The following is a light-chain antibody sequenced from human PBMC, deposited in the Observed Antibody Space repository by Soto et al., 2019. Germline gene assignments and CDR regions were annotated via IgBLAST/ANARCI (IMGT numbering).Light chain of an antibody. V-gene: IGLV2-14*01. CDR3: TSYTSTSTYV. J-gene: IGLJ1*01. CDR1: SSDVGGYHY. Sequence: QSVLTQPAPVSGSPGQSITISCTGTSSDVGGYHYVSWYQQHPGKAPKLMIYEVSNRPSGVSNRFSGSKSGNTASLTISGLHAEDEADYYCTSYTSTSTYVFGTGTKVTVL. CDR2: EVS.